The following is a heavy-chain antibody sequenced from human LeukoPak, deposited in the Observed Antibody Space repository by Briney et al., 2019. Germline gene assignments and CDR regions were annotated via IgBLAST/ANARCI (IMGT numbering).Heavy chain of an antibody. J-gene: IGHJ4*02. CDR3: TARLSYSTDWYYFAC. CDR2: ISAGGGNI. V-gene: IGHV3-23*01. Sequence: GGSLSLSCAVSGFTFSRYAMICVREAPGKGLEGVTTISAGGGNIYYADSVKGRFTISRDNTKYTLNLQMNNLLDENTAVYFCTARLSYSTDWYYFACWGQGTLVTVSS. CDR1: GFTFSRYA. D-gene: IGHD3-9*01.